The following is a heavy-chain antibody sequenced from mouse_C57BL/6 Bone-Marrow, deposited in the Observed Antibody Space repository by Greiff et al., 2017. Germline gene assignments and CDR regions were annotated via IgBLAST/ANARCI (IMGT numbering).Heavy chain of an antibody. Sequence: QVQLQQPGAELVRPGTSVKLSCKASGYTFTSYWMHWVKQRPGQGLEWIGVIDPSDSYTNYNQKFKGKATLTVDTSSSTAYMQLSSLTSEDSAVYYCASSAGSSYGYAMDDWGQGTSVTVSS. J-gene: IGHJ4*01. D-gene: IGHD1-1*01. CDR1: GYTFTSYW. V-gene: IGHV1-59*01. CDR2: IDPSDSYT. CDR3: ASSAGSSYGYAMDD.